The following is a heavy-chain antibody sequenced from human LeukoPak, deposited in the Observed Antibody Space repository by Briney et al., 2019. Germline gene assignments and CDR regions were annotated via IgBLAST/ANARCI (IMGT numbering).Heavy chain of an antibody. CDR1: GFTFSSYW. Sequence: RAGGSLRLSCAASGFTFSSYWMHWVRQAPGEGLVWVSRINSYGSSTSYADSVKGRFTISRDNAKNTLYLQMNSLRAEDTAVYYCARAPESYYPNDYWGQGTLVTVSS. J-gene: IGHJ4*02. V-gene: IGHV3-74*01. D-gene: IGHD3-10*01. CDR2: INSYGSST. CDR3: ARAPESYYPNDY.